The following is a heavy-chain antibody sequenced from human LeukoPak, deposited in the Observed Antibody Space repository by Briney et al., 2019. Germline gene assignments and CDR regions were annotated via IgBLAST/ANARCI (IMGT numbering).Heavy chain of an antibody. CDR3: ARVDPGYSSGWSLGHGMDV. D-gene: IGHD6-19*01. CDR1: GFTFSSYG. CDR2: ISYDGSNK. V-gene: IGHV3-30*03. J-gene: IGHJ6*02. Sequence: GRSLRLSCAASGFTFSSYGMHWVRQAPGKGLEWVAVISYDGSNKYYADSVKGRFTISRDNSKNTLYPQMNSLRAEDTAVYYCARVDPGYSSGWSLGHGMDVWGQGTTVTVSS.